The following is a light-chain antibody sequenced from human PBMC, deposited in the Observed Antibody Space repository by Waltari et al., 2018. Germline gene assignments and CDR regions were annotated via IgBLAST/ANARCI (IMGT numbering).Light chain of an antibody. CDR1: ESVGSNQ. CDR3: QQYAGSPRT. V-gene: IGKV3-20*01. CDR2: GAS. J-gene: IGKJ1*01. Sequence: DIVLTQSPGTLSLSPGERVTLFCKARESVGSNQLAWYQQKPGQAPRRLGYGASTRATGIPDRFSGGGSGTDFTLIISRLEPEDSAVYYCQQYAGSPRTFGQGTKVEIK.